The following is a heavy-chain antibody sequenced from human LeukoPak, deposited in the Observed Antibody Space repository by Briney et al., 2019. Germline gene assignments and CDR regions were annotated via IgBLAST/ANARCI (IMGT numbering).Heavy chain of an antibody. CDR3: ARDTEPRFDH. CDR1: GFTFSNYA. J-gene: IGHJ4*02. CDR2: ISYDGGIE. D-gene: IGHD4-11*01. Sequence: GGSLRLSCAASGFTFSNYAMSWVRQAPGKGLEWVALISYDGGIEHYADSVRGRFTISRDNSKNTVYLHMSSLRPEDTAIYYCARDTEPRFDHWGQGALVTVSS. V-gene: IGHV3-30*04.